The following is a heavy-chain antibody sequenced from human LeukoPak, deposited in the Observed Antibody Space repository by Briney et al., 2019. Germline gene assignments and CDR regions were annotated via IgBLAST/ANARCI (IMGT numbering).Heavy chain of an antibody. V-gene: IGHV4-61*05. CDR3: ARSAGYQLLEGYYYYMDV. CDR1: GGSISSSTYY. Sequence: SETLSLTCTVSGGSISSSTYYWGWIRQPPGKGLEWIGYIYYSGSTNYNPSLKSRVTMSVDTSKNQFSLKLSSVTAADTAVYYCARSAGYQLLEGYYYYMDVWGKGTTVTVSS. D-gene: IGHD2-2*01. J-gene: IGHJ6*03. CDR2: IYYSGST.